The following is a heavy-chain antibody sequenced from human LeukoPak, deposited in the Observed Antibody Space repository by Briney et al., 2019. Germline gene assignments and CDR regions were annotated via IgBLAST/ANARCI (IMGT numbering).Heavy chain of an antibody. Sequence: PSETLSLTCTVSGGSINSDSSYWGWIRQSPGKGLEWIGEINHSGSTNYNPSLKSRVTISVDTSKNQFSLKLSSVTAADTAVYYCARGFKLPMARLDAFDIWGQGTMVTVSS. D-gene: IGHD1-26*01. CDR3: ARGFKLPMARLDAFDI. CDR1: GGSINSDSSY. J-gene: IGHJ3*02. CDR2: INHSGST. V-gene: IGHV4-39*07.